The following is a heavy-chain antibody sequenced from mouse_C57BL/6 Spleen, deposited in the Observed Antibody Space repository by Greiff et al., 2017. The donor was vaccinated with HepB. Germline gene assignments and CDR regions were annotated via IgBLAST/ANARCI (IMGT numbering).Heavy chain of an antibody. CDR1: GYAFSSSW. CDR3: VYDYDGVFAY. J-gene: IGHJ3*01. D-gene: IGHD2-4*01. CDR2: IYPGDGDT. V-gene: IGHV1-82*01. Sequence: VKLVESGPELVKPGASVKISCKASGYAFSSSWMNWVKQRPGKGLEWIGRIYPGDGDTNYNGKFKGKATLTADKSSSTAYMQLSSLTSEDSAVYFCVYDYDGVFAYWGQGTLVTVSA.